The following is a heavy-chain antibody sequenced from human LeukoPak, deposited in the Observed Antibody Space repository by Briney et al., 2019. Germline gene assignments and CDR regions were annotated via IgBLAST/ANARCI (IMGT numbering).Heavy chain of an antibody. CDR3: ARRVEMATGGDAFDI. J-gene: IGHJ3*02. CDR1: GGSISSYY. CDR2: IYYSGST. V-gene: IGHV4-59*08. D-gene: IGHD5-24*01. Sequence: SETLSLTCTVSGGSISSYYWGWIRQPPGKGLEWIGYIYYSGSTNYNPSLKSRVTISVDTSKNQFSLKLSSVTAADTAVYYCARRVEMATGGDAFDIWGQGTMVTVSS.